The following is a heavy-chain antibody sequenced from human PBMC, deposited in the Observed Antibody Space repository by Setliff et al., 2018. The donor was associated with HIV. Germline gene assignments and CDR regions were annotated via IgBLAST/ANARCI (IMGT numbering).Heavy chain of an antibody. CDR2: IYHTGST. CDR1: GGSISSFNW. J-gene: IGHJ4*02. Sequence: SETLSLTCDVSGGSISSFNWWSWVRQSPGKGLEWIGEIYHTGSTNYSPSLKSRVTISVDKSKNQFSLKLNSVTAADTAVYYCARQYYYDSSGYHYYFDYWGQGTLVTVSS. V-gene: IGHV4-4*02. CDR3: ARQYYYDSSGYHYYFDY. D-gene: IGHD3-22*01.